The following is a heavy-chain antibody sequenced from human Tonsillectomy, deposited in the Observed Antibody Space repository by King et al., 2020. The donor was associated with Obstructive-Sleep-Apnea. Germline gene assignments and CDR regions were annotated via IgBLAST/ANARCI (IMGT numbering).Heavy chain of an antibody. CDR1: CGSISSGGSY. CDR2: IYYSGST. J-gene: IGHJ6*02. V-gene: IGHV4-31*03. CDR3: ARDPGGYSYGYLPFYYGMDV. Sequence: QLQESGPGLVKPSQTLSLTCTVSCGSISSGGSYWSWIRQHPGKGLEWIWYIYYSGSTYYNPSLNSGVTISVDTSKKQFSLKLSSLTAADTAVYYCARDPGGYSYGYLPFYYGMDVWGQGTTVTVSS. D-gene: IGHD5-18*01.